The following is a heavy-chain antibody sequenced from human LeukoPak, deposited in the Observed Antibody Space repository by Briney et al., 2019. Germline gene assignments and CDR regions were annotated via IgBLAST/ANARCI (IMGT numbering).Heavy chain of an antibody. CDR3: ARDQGLSGLERRGYFDY. CDR2: INPSGGST. D-gene: IGHD1-1*01. J-gene: IGHJ4*02. Sequence: ASVKVSCKASGYTFTSYYMHWVRQAPGQGLEWMGIINPSGGSTSYAQKFQGRVTMTRDTSTSTVYMELSSLRSEDTAVYYCARDQGLSGLERRGYFDYWGQGTLVTVSS. CDR1: GYTFTSYY. V-gene: IGHV1-46*01.